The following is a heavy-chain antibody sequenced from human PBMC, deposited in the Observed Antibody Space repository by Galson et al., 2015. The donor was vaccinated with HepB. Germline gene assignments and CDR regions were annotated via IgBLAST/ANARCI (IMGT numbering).Heavy chain of an antibody. CDR2: IYYSGST. D-gene: IGHD5-12*01. V-gene: IGHV4-39*07. CDR1: GGSISSSSDD. Sequence: SETLSLTCTVSGGSISSSSDDWGWIRQPPGKGLEWIGSIYYSGSTYYNPSLKSRVTISVDTSKNQFSLKLSSVTAADTAVYYCARDLGSGYDPFDPWGQGTLVTVSS. J-gene: IGHJ5*02. CDR3: ARDLGSGYDPFDP.